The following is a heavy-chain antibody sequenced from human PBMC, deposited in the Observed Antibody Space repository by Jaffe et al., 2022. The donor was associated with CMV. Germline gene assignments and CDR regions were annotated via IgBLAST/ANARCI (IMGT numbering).Heavy chain of an antibody. V-gene: IGHV3-21*01. CDR2: ISSSSSYI. CDR3: ARDNPIGPKFTNWFDP. CDR1: GFTFSSYS. Sequence: EVQLVESGGGLVKPGGSLRLSCAASGFTFSSYSMNWVRQAPGKGLEWVSSISSSSSYIYYADSVKGRFTISRDNAKNSLYLQMNSLRAEDTAVYYCARDNPIGPKFTNWFDPWGQGTLVTVSS. J-gene: IGHJ5*02.